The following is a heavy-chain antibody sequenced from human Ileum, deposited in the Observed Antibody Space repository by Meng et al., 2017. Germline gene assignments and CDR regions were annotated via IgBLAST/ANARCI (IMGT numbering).Heavy chain of an antibody. CDR1: GGSISNGKW. Sequence: QVQLQESGPGLVKPSGTLSLTCAVSGGSISNGKWWSWVRQPPGKGLEWIGEISQSGTTNYYPSLNSRVSISLDKANNHLSLTLTSVTAADTAVYYCATYGSGFTPPLDPWGQGILVTASS. CDR2: ISQSGTT. D-gene: IGHD3-10*01. V-gene: IGHV4-4*02. J-gene: IGHJ5*02. CDR3: ATYGSGFTPPLDP.